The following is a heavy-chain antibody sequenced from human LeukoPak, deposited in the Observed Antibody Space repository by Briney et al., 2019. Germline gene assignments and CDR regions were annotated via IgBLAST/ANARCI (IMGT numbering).Heavy chain of an antibody. CDR1: GYTFTGYY. D-gene: IGHD1-26*01. CDR2: INPNSGGT. J-gene: IGHJ4*02. CDR3: ARVGGWELKIQYYFDY. V-gene: IGHV1-2*02. Sequence: ASVNVSCKASGYTFTGYYMHWARQAPGQGLEWMGRINPNSGGTNYAQKFQGRVTMTRDTSISTAYMELSRLRSDDTAVYYCARVGGWELKIQYYFDYWGQGTLVTVSS.